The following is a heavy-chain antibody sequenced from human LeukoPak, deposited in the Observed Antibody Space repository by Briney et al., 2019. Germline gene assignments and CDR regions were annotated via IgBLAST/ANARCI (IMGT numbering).Heavy chain of an antibody. V-gene: IGHV4-38-2*01. D-gene: IGHD4-17*01. CDR3: ASTTDPAFDI. CDR2: IYHSGST. J-gene: IGHJ3*02. CDR1: GYSISSGYY. Sequence: SETLSLTCAVSGYSISSGYYWGWIRQPPGKGLEWIGSIYHSGSTYYNPSLKSRVTISVDTSKNQFSLKLSYVTAADTAVYYCASTTDPAFDIWGKGTMVTVSS.